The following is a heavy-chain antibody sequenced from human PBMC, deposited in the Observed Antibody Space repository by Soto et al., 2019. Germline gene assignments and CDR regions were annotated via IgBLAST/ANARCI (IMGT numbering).Heavy chain of an antibody. CDR3: ARDKQKWSRFRNYYYYGIGV. CDR1: GRTLSNYA. V-gene: IGHV1-69*13. J-gene: IGHJ6*02. D-gene: IGHD2-15*01. CDR2: IIPIFGTA. Sequence: VKVSSKASGRTLSNYAIRWVRQAPGQGLEWMGGIIPIFGTANYAQKFQGRVTITADESTSTAYMELSSLRSEDTAVYYCARDKQKWSRFRNYYYYGIGVWRQVTTVIVSS.